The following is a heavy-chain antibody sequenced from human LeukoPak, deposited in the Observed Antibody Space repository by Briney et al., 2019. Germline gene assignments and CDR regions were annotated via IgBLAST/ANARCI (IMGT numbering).Heavy chain of an antibody. J-gene: IGHJ6*02. Sequence: SETLSVTCTVPGGSISGDYWCSMRQPPGKGLERRWYYSGSTNYNPSLQSRVTISVDTSKNQFSLKLSSVPAADTAVYYCSRGLMVYAHGKYYYYPGMDVWGQGTKVTVSS. CDR1: GGSISGDY. CDR2: YSGST. V-gene: IGHV4-59*01. CDR3: SRGLMVYAHGKYYYYPGMDV. D-gene: IGHD2-8*01.